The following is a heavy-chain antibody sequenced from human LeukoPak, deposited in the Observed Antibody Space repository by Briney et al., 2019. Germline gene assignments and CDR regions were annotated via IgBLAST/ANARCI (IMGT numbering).Heavy chain of an antibody. J-gene: IGHJ4*02. Sequence: GGSLRLSCAASGFTFSSYAMHWVRQAPGKGLEWVAVISYDGSNKYYADSVKGRFTISRDNSKNTLYLQMNSLRAEDTAVYYCAKPPEGGSWTHFDDWGQGTLVTVSS. CDR2: ISYDGSNK. V-gene: IGHV3-30-3*01. CDR1: GFTFSSYA. CDR3: AKPPEGGSWTHFDD. D-gene: IGHD3/OR15-3a*01.